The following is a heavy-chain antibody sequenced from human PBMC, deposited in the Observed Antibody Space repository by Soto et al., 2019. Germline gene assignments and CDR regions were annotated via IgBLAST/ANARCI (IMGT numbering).Heavy chain of an antibody. D-gene: IGHD2-8*01. Sequence: EVQLLESGGGLVQPGGSLRLSCAASGFTFSRYAMSWVRQAPGQGLEWVSAISGSGGSTYYADSVKGRFTSSRDNPKNTRYLQMNRLRAEDTAVYYCAKVPKSGYANTGWCDPWGQGTLVTVSS. J-gene: IGHJ5*02. V-gene: IGHV3-23*01. CDR1: GFTFSRYA. CDR3: AKVPKSGYANTGWCDP. CDR2: ISGSGGST.